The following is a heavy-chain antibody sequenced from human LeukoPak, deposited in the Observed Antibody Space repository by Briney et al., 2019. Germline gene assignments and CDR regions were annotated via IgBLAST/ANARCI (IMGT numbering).Heavy chain of an antibody. D-gene: IGHD2-2*01. V-gene: IGHV3-15*01. Sequence: KPGGSLRLSCAASGFTFSNAWMSWVRQAPGKGLEWVGRIKSKTDGGTTDYAAPVKGRFTISRDDSKNTLYLQMNSLKTEDTAVYYCAKVAYQLTRYYYYYYMDVWGKGTTVTVSS. CDR1: GFTFSNAW. CDR3: AKVAYQLTRYYYYYYMDV. CDR2: IKSKTDGGTT. J-gene: IGHJ6*03.